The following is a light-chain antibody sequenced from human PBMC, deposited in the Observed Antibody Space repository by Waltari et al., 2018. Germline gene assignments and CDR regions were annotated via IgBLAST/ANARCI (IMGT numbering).Light chain of an antibody. CDR2: WAS. Sequence: CKSSQSVLHSSNNKNYFAWYQQKPGQPPKLLIFWASTRKSGVPDRFSGSGSGTDFTLTISSLQAEDVAVYYCQQFQSHLRTFGQGTKVEIK. J-gene: IGKJ1*01. CDR3: QQFQSHLRT. CDR1: QSVLHSSNNKNY. V-gene: IGKV4-1*01.